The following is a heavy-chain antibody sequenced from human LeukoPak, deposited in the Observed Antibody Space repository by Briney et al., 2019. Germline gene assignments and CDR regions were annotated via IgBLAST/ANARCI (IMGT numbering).Heavy chain of an antibody. CDR2: IYYSGST. J-gene: IGHJ4*02. Sequence: SETLSLTCTVSGGSISSSSYYWGWIRQPPGKGLEWIGSIYYSGSTYYNPSLKSRVTISVDTSKNQFSLKLSSVTAADTAVYYCARRKYSSSRLDYWGQGTLVTVSS. V-gene: IGHV4-39*01. CDR1: GGSISSSSYY. CDR3: ARRKYSSSRLDY. D-gene: IGHD6-13*01.